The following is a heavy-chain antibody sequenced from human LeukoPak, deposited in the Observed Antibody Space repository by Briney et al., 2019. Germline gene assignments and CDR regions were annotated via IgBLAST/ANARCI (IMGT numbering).Heavy chain of an antibody. CDR2: INTGTGNP. J-gene: IGHJ4*02. V-gene: IGHV7-4-1*02. CDR1: GYTFTNYA. Sequence: ASVKVSCKASGYTFTNYAINWVRQAPGQGLEWMGWINTGTGNPTYAQGFTGRFAFSLDTSVTTAYLQISSLEAEGTAVYYCAAAGANGFDYWGQGTLVTVSS. D-gene: IGHD4/OR15-4a*01. CDR3: AAAGANGFDY.